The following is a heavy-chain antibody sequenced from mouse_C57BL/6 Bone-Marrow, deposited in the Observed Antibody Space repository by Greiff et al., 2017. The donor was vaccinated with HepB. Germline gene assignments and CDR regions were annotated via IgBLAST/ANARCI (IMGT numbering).Heavy chain of an antibody. D-gene: IGHD2-1*01. CDR3: ARGFLLFAY. CDR1: GFTFSDYG. V-gene: IGHV5-17*01. CDR2: ISSGSSTI. Sequence: EVKLVESGGGLVKPGGSLKLSCAASGFTFSDYGMHWVRQAPEKGLEWVAYISSGSSTIYYADTVKGRFTISRDNAKNTLFLQMTSLRSEDTAMYYCARGFLLFAYWGQGTLVTVSA. J-gene: IGHJ3*01.